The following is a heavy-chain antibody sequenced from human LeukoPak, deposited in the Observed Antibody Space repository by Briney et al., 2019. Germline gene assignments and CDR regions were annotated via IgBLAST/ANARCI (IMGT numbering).Heavy chain of an antibody. CDR2: IYSGGST. V-gene: IGHV3-66*01. D-gene: IGHD3-22*01. CDR3: SYYDSSGYYWGHDY. Sequence: RAGGSLRLSCAASGFTVSSNYMSWVRQAPGKGLEWVSVIYSGGSTYYADSVKGRFTISRDNSKNTLYLQMNSLRAEDTAVYYCSYYDSSGYYWGHDYWGQGTLVTVSS. CDR1: GFTVSSNY. J-gene: IGHJ4*02.